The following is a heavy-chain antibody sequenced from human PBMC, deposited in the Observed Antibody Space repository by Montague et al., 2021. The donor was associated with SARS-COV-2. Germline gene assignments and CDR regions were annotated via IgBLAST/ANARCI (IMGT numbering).Heavy chain of an antibody. V-gene: IGHV4-34*01. CDR3: ARVRAVPAAMRIFSLGHSYYGMDV. J-gene: IGHJ6*02. Sequence: SETRSLTCAVYGGSFSGYYWSRIRQPPGKGLEWIGEINHSGSTNCNPSLKSRATISVDTSKNQFSLKLSSVTAADTAVYYCARVRAVPAAMRIFSLGHSYYGMDVWGQGTTVTVSS. CDR1: GGSFSGYY. D-gene: IGHD2-2*01. CDR2: INHSGST.